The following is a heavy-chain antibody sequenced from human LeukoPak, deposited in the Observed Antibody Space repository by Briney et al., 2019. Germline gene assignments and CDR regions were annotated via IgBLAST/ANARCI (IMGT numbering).Heavy chain of an antibody. CDR3: AREYWGSFDY. Sequence: GGSLRLSCAASGFTFSDYWMSWIRRAPGKGLEWVSYISSSGGDRPYADSVKGRFTISRDNAKNSLYLQMNSLRAEDTAVYYCAREYWGSFDYCGQGTLVTVSS. D-gene: IGHD7-27*01. CDR2: ISSSGGDR. J-gene: IGHJ4*02. V-gene: IGHV3-11*01. CDR1: GFTFSDYW.